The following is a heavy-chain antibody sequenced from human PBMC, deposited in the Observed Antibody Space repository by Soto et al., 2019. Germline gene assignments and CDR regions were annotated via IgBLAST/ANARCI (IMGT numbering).Heavy chain of an antibody. CDR1: GFAVSSSH. CDR2: IYSGGNS. Sequence: AGSLRLPCTTSGFAVSSSHLSWVRQAPGKGLDWVSVIYSGGNSYYAVSVQGRFTISRDNSKNTVYLQMNSLRGEDTAIYYCARLGPYGSETYSFRYNWFDP. CDR3: ARLGPYGSETYSFRYNWFDP. D-gene: IGHD3-10*01. V-gene: IGHV3-53*01. J-gene: IGHJ5*02.